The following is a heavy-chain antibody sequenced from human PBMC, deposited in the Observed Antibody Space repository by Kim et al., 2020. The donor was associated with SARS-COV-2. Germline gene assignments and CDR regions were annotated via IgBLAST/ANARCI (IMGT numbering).Heavy chain of an antibody. CDR3: ARENDYYDSSGYLDYFDY. J-gene: IGHJ4*02. Sequence: KGRFNNSRDNAKNSLYLQMNSLRAEDTAVYYCARENDYYDSSGYLDYFDYWGQGTLVTVSS. V-gene: IGHV3-11*06. D-gene: IGHD3-22*01.